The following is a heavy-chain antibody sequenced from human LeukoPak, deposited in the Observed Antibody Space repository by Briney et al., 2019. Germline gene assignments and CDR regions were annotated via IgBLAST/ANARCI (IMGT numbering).Heavy chain of an antibody. CDR1: GGSISITSYY. Sequence: SETLSLTCTVSGGSISITSYYWGWIRQPPGKGLEWIGSMYSSGSTYYNPSLKSRVTISVDTSKNQFSLKLSSVTAADTAVYYCARDPYRDNWFDPWGQGTLVTVSS. V-gene: IGHV4-39*07. D-gene: IGHD2-2*01. CDR2: MYSSGST. CDR3: ARDPYRDNWFDP. J-gene: IGHJ5*02.